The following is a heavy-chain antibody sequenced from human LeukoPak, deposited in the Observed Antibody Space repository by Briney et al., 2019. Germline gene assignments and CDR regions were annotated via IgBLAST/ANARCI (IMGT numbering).Heavy chain of an antibody. CDR3: ARINSSGWYVRDWFDP. CDR2: ISGSGGST. D-gene: IGHD6-19*01. V-gene: IGHV3-23*01. Sequence: GGSLRLSCAASGFTFSSYAMSWVRQAPGKGLEWVSAISGSGGSTYYADSVKGRFTISRDNSKNTLYLQMNSLRAEDTAVYYCARINSSGWYVRDWFDPWGQGILVTVSS. J-gene: IGHJ5*02. CDR1: GFTFSSYA.